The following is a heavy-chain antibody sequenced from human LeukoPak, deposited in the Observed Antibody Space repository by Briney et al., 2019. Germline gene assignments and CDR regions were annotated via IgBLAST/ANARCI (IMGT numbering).Heavy chain of an antibody. J-gene: IGHJ4*02. CDR3: AKALRFLEWLLPGGFDY. CDR2: ISYDGSYN. CDR1: GFTFSNYA. D-gene: IGHD3-3*01. Sequence: GGSLRLSCAASGFTFSNYAIHWVRQAPGKGLEWVAVISYDGSYNYYADSVKGRFTISRDNSKNTLYLQMNSLRTEDTAVYYCAKALRFLEWLLPGGFDYWGQGTLVTVSS. V-gene: IGHV3-30*18.